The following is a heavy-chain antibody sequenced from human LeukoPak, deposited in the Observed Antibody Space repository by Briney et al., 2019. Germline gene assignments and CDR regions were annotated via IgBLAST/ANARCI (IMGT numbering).Heavy chain of an antibody. CDR3: TKDRRGPAAGTWYFNS. CDR1: GFTFSSYA. V-gene: IGHV3-30-3*01. CDR2: ISYDGSNK. D-gene: IGHD6-13*01. J-gene: IGHJ4*02. Sequence: GGSLRLSCAASGFTFSSYAMHWVRQAPGKGLEWVAVISYDGSNKYYADSVKGRFTISRDNSKDTVYLQLNSLRAGDTAIYYCTKDRRGPAAGTWYFNSWGQGTLVTVSS.